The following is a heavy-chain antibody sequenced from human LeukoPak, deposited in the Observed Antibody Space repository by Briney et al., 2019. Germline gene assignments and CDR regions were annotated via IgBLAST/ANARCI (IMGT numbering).Heavy chain of an antibody. Sequence: GGSLRLSWAASGFTFSSYWMSWVRQAPGKGLEWVANIRQDGSEKYYVDSVEGRFTISRDNAKNSLYLQMNSLRAEDTAVYYCARDLGRYDYGPLGSWGQGTLVTVSS. CDR3: ARDLGRYDYGPLGS. D-gene: IGHD3-16*01. CDR1: GFTFSSYW. J-gene: IGHJ5*02. V-gene: IGHV3-7*01. CDR2: IRQDGSEK.